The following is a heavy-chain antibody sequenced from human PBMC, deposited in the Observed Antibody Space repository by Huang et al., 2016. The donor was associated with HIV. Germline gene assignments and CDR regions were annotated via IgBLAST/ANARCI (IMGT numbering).Heavy chain of an antibody. V-gene: IGHV4-34*01. Sequence: QVQLHQWGAGLLRPSETLSLTCAVYGGSFSDCVWSGIRQSPGKGLEGSGEINHRGQSNYNPSLKSRVTIAVDPSKKQFSLKLKSVTAADTSIYYCARGRGSSWSLFDNWGQGSLITVLS. CDR3: ARGRGSSWSLFDN. D-gene: IGHD6-13*01. CDR1: GGSFSDCV. CDR2: INHRGQS. J-gene: IGHJ4*02.